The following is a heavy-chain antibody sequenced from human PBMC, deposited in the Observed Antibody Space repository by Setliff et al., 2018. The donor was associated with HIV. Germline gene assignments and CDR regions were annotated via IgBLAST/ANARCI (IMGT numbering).Heavy chain of an antibody. CDR2: INYRGVT. CDR1: GGSISTYY. D-gene: IGHD5-12*01. Sequence: PSETLSLTCTVSGGSISTYYWNWIRQSPGTGLEWIGDINYRGVTYYNPSLKSRVTFSLDTSKNQFSLTLTPVTAADTAVYYCARDSNPAGSPGYEYARRGAFDLWGPGTPVTVSS. CDR3: ARDSNPAGSPGYEYARRGAFDL. V-gene: IGHV4-59*01. J-gene: IGHJ3*01.